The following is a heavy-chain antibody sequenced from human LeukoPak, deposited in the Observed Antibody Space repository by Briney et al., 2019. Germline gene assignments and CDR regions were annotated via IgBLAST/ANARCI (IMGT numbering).Heavy chain of an antibody. CDR3: ARSDVYGSRSYVFDY. J-gene: IGHJ4*02. Sequence: SVKVSCKASGGTFSSYAISWVRQAPGQGLEWMGGIIPIFGIANYPQKFQGRVTITADESTSTAYMELSSLRSEDTAVYYCARSDVYGSRSYVFDYWGQGTLVAVSS. CDR1: GGTFSSYA. V-gene: IGHV1-69*01. CDR2: IIPIFGIA. D-gene: IGHD3-10*01.